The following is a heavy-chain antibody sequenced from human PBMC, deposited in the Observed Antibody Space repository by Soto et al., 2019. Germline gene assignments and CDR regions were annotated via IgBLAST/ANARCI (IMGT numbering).Heavy chain of an antibody. D-gene: IGHD2-2*01. V-gene: IGHV1-46*01. J-gene: IGHJ4*02. CDR2: INPSGGSA. CDR3: ARDYLSSKLSLSYFDF. CDR1: GYSFISHY. Sequence: QVQLVQSGAEVTRPGASVKVSCKASGYSFISHYIHWVRQAPGQGLEWMGFINPSGGSATLAQKFRGRVTITRDTSTSTVYMELTILRSEDAAVYYCARDYLSSKLSLSYFDFWGQGTLVTVSS.